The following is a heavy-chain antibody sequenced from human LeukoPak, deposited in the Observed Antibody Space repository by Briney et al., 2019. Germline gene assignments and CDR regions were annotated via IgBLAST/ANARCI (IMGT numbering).Heavy chain of an antibody. CDR3: ATVTRDGYDDY. V-gene: IGHV3-53*01. J-gene: IGHJ4*02. CDR1: GFTVSSYY. Sequence: PGGYLSFSCAASGFTVSSYYRSRVRQAPGKGLEWVSVIYSGGITYYADSVKGRSTISRDNSKSTLYLQMNSLRAEDTAVYYCATVTRDGYDDYWGQGTLVTVSS. CDR2: IYSGGIT. D-gene: IGHD5-24*01.